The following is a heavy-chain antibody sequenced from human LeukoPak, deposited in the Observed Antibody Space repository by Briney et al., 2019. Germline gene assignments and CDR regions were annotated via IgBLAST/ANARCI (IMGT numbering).Heavy chain of an antibody. Sequence: SETLFLTCTVSGGSISGYHWSWIRQPPGKGLEWIGYIYYSGSTYYNPSLKSRVTISVDTSKNQFSLKLNSVTAADTAVYYCARGPELRSTPFDYWGQGTLVTVSS. D-gene: IGHD2-2*01. J-gene: IGHJ4*02. CDR2: IYYSGST. CDR1: GGSISGYH. V-gene: IGHV4-59*12. CDR3: ARGPELRSTPFDY.